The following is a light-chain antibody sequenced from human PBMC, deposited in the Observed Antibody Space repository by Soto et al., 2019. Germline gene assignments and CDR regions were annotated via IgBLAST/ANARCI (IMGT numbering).Light chain of an antibody. CDR2: EVT. V-gene: IGLV2-14*01. J-gene: IGLJ2*01. CDR1: NSDIGASNY. CDR3: SSYTTTNTVI. Sequence: QSALTQPASVSGSPGQSITISCSGTNSDIGASNYVSWYQHHPDKAPKLIIYEVTDRPSGVSYRFSGSKSCNTASLTISGLQAEDEADYYCSSYTTTNTVIFGGGTKLTVL.